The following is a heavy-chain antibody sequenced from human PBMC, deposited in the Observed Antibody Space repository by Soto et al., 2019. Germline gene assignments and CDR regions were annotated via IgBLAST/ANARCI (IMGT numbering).Heavy chain of an antibody. CDR3: ARDRTPSVVVTARFDY. Sequence: PVKGSLKASGGTFSSYAISWVRQAPGQGLDWMGGIIPIFGTANYAQKFQGRVTITADKSTSTAYMELSSLRSEDTAVYYCARDRTPSVVVTARFDYWGQGTLVTVSS. CDR1: GGTFSSYA. CDR2: IIPIFGTA. V-gene: IGHV1-69*06. J-gene: IGHJ4*02. D-gene: IGHD2-21*02.